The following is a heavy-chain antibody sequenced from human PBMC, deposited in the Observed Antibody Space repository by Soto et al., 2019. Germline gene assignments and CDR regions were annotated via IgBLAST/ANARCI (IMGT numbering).Heavy chain of an antibody. CDR1: GFTFNTYS. Sequence: PGGSLRLSCAASGFTFNTYSMSWVRQAPGKGLEWVANIKKDGSDRYYVDSLRGRFTASRDNAKNSLYLQMNSLRAEDTAVYFCARIAYSYGWVYDYWGQGRLVTVSS. J-gene: IGHJ4*01. V-gene: IGHV3-7*01. CDR3: ARIAYSYGWVYDY. CDR2: IKKDGSDR. D-gene: IGHD6-19*01.